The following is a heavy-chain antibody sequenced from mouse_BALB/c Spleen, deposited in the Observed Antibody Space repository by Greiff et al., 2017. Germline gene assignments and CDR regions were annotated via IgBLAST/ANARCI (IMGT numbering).Heavy chain of an antibody. CDR1: GFTFSNYW. D-gene: IGHD2-12*01. CDR3: TDLRAY. V-gene: IGHV6-6*02. CDR2: IRLKSNNYAT. J-gene: IGHJ3*01. Sequence: EVKVEESGGGLVQPGGSMKLSCVASGFTFSNYWMNWVRQSPEKGLEWVAEIRLKSNNYATHYAESVKGRFTISRDDSKSSVYLQMNNLRAEDTGIYYCTDLRAYWGQGTLVTVSA.